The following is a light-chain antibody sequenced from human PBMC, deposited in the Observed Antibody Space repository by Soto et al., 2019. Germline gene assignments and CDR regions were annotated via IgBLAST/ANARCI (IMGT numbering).Light chain of an antibody. CDR3: QQRSNGPRT. J-gene: IGKJ2*01. CDR2: DAS. V-gene: IGKV3-11*01. Sequence: EIVLTQSPSTLSLSPGERATLSCRASQSVSSYLAWYQQKPGQAPRLLIYDASNRPAGTPARFSGSGSGTDFTLTISRLEREDFAVYYCQQRSNGPRTFGHGTKLEIK. CDR1: QSVSSY.